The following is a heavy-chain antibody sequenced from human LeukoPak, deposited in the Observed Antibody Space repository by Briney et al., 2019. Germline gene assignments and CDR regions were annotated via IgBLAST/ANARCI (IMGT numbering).Heavy chain of an antibody. CDR1: GFTFSSYW. CDR3: ARVQWELRGVGSYFEY. D-gene: IGHD1-26*01. CDR2: IKQDGSEE. V-gene: IGHV3-7*01. J-gene: IGHJ4*02. Sequence: GGSLRLSCVVSGFTFSSYWMSWVRQAPGKGLEWVANIKQDGSEEYYVDSVKGRFTMSRDNAKNSLYLQMNSLRAEDTAVYYCARVQWELRGVGSYFEYWGQGALVTVSS.